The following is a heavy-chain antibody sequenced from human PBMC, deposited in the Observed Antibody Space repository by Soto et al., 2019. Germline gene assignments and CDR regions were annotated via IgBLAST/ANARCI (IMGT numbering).Heavy chain of an antibody. CDR3: AREKPRPGYSYGSTDY. J-gene: IGHJ4*02. Sequence: ASVKVSCKASGYTFTSYGISWVRQAPGQGLEWMGWISAYNGNTNYAQKLQGRVTTTTDTSTSTAYMGLRSLRSDDTAVYYCAREKPRPGYSYGSTDYWGQGTLVTVSS. CDR2: ISAYNGNT. D-gene: IGHD5-18*01. V-gene: IGHV1-18*04. CDR1: GYTFTSYG.